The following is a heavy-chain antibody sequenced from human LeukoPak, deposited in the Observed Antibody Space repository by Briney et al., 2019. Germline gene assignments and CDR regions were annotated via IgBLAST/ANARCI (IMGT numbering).Heavy chain of an antibody. Sequence: GGSLRLSCTASGFTFSNFWMGWVRQAPGKGLEWVANIKQDETEKFYLGSVKGRFTISRDNAKSTLYLQMNSLRAEDTAVYYCAKANPSSGHNYWGQGTLVTVSS. J-gene: IGHJ4*02. V-gene: IGHV3-7*03. CDR2: IKQDETEK. CDR3: AKANPSSGHNY. D-gene: IGHD6-19*01. CDR1: GFTFSNFW.